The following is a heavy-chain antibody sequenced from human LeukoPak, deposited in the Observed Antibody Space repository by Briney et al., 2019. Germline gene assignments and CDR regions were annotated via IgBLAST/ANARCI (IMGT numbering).Heavy chain of an antibody. D-gene: IGHD3-10*01. CDR2: IIPIFGTA. J-gene: IGHJ6*03. V-gene: IGHV1-69*05. Sequence: SVKVSCKASGGTFSSYAISWVRQAPGQGLEWMGGIIPIFGTANYAQKFQGRVTITMDESTSTAYMELSSLRSEDTAVYYCARVSGTFARGRTPRYYYMDVWGKGTTVTVSS. CDR3: ARVSGTFARGRTPRYYYMDV. CDR1: GGTFSSYA.